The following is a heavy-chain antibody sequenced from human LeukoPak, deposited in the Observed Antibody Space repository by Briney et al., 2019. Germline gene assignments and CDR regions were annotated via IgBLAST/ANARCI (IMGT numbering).Heavy chain of an antibody. J-gene: IGHJ4*02. Sequence: GGSLRLSCAASGFTFSNYAMSWVRQAPGKGLEWVSGISGSGGSTYYADSVKGRLTISRDNTKNTLYLQMDSLRAEDTAVYYCAKESREVAVAGHAGFDYWGQGTLVTVSS. CDR3: AKESREVAVAGHAGFDY. D-gene: IGHD6-19*01. CDR1: GFTFSNYA. V-gene: IGHV3-23*01. CDR2: ISGSGGST.